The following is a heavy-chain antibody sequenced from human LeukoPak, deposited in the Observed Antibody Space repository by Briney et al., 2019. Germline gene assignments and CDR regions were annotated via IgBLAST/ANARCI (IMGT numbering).Heavy chain of an antibody. Sequence: GGSLRLSCTSSGFTFREFAVSWFRQAPGKGLEWIGFIRSSIYGGTPKATASVKGRFIFSRDDSKGVAYLRMNSLKTDDTAVYYCSREWGNGNDLRPDSWGQGTLVTVSS. CDR2: IRSSIYGGTP. CDR1: GFTFREFA. CDR3: SREWGNGNDLRPDS. J-gene: IGHJ4*02. D-gene: IGHD1-1*01. V-gene: IGHV3-49*01.